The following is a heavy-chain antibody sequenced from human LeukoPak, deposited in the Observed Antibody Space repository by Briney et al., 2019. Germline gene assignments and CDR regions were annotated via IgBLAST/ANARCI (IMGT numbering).Heavy chain of an antibody. CDR3: ARYEVSSTSSLFDY. CDR1: GGSISSGDYY. V-gene: IGHV4-30-4*08. CDR2: IYYSGST. D-gene: IGHD2-2*01. Sequence: SETLSLTCTVSGGSISSGDYYWSWIRQPPGKGLEWIGYIYYSGSTYYNPSLKSRVTISVDTSKNQFSLKLSSVTAADTAVYYCARYEVSSTSSLFDYWGQGTLVTVSS. J-gene: IGHJ4*02.